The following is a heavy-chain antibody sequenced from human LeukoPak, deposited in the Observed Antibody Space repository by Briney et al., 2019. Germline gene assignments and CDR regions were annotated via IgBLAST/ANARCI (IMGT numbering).Heavy chain of an antibody. Sequence: GASLRLSCAASGFTFSSYAMSWVRQAPGKGLEWVSAISGSGGSTYYADSVKGRFTISRDNSKNTLYLQMNSLRAEDTAVYYCARGRAAVAGYFDYWGQGTLVTVSS. CDR2: ISGSGGST. CDR3: ARGRAAVAGYFDY. V-gene: IGHV3-23*01. J-gene: IGHJ4*02. CDR1: GFTFSSYA. D-gene: IGHD6-19*01.